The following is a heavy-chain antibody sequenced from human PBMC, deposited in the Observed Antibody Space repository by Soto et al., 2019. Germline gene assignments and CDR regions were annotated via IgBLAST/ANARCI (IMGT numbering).Heavy chain of an antibody. CDR3: ARWVCTGGSRGGHFDY. CDR1: GYTFTSYG. CDR2: ITTYNGNT. D-gene: IGHD2-15*01. Sequence: QVQLVQSGTEVKKPGASVKVSCKASGYTFTSYGISWVRQAPGQGLEWMGWITTYNGNTTYAQKLQGRVTMTTDTPTSTAYMELRSLRSDDTAVYYCARWVCTGGSRGGHFDYWGQGTLVTVSS. V-gene: IGHV1-18*01. J-gene: IGHJ4*02.